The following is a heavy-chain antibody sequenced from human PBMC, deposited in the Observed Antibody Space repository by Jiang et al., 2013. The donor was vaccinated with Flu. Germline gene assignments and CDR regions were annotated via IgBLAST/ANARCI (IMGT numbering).Heavy chain of an antibody. D-gene: IGHD7-27*01. Sequence: GSGLVKPSETLSLTCTVSGGSISNYYWSWIRQPPGKGLEWIGYIYYSGSTDYNPSLKSRVTISVDTSKNQFSLKLTSMTAADTAVYYCARLGPPYYYYYGMDVWGRGATVTVSS. CDR3: ARLGPPYYYYYGMDV. CDR2: IYYSGST. V-gene: IGHV4-59*01. J-gene: IGHJ6*02. CDR1: GGSISNYY.